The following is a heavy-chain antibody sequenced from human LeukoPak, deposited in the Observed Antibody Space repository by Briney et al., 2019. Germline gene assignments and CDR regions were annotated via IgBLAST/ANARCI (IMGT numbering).Heavy chain of an antibody. Sequence: ASVKVSCKASGYTFTSYDINWVRQATGQGLEWMGWMNPNSGNTGYAQKFQGRVTMTRNTSISTAYMELSSLRSEDTAVYYCARMFRLAGYYKGAYYYYYMDVWGKGTTVTISS. CDR2: MNPNSGNT. J-gene: IGHJ6*03. CDR1: GYTFTSYD. V-gene: IGHV1-8*02. D-gene: IGHD3-9*01. CDR3: ARMFRLAGYYKGAYYYYYMDV.